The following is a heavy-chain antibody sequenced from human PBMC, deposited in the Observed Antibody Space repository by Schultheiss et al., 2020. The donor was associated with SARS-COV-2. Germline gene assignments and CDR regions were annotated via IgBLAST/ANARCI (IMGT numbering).Heavy chain of an antibody. CDR3: ARDPAPYSGYDRGEFDY. V-gene: IGHV1-18*01. CDR1: GYTFTSYG. D-gene: IGHD5-12*01. Sequence: ASVKVSCKASGYTFTSYGISWVRQAPGQGLEWMGWISAYNGNTNYAQKLQGRVTMTTDTSTSTAYMELRSLRSDDTAVYYCARDPAPYSGYDRGEFDYWGQGTLVTVSS. J-gene: IGHJ4*02. CDR2: ISAYNGNT.